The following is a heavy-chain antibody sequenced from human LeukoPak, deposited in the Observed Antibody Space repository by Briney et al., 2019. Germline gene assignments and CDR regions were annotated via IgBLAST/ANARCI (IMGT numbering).Heavy chain of an antibody. Sequence: PGGSLRLSCAASGFTFSSFALSWVRQAPGKGLEWVSSISADGRATNYADSPNGRFTISRDNSKNMLYLQMSSLGADDTAVYYCAKTAAKNAYYYYYMDVWGRGTTVTVSS. J-gene: IGHJ6*03. D-gene: IGHD6-13*01. CDR2: ISADGRAT. V-gene: IGHV3-23*01. CDR3: AKTAAKNAYYYYYMDV. CDR1: GFTFSSFA.